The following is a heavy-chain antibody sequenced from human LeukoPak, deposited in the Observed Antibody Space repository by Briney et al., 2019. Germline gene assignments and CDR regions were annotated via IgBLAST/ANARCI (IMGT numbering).Heavy chain of an antibody. V-gene: IGHV1-2*06. Sequence: GASVKVSCKASGYTFTGYYMHWVRQAPRQGLEWMGRINPNSGGTNYAQKFQGRVTMTRDTSISTAYMELSRLRSGDTAVYYCARDSKQQLVGGDYWGQGTLVTVSS. J-gene: IGHJ4*02. CDR2: INPNSGGT. CDR3: ARDSKQQLVGGDY. CDR1: GYTFTGYY. D-gene: IGHD6-13*01.